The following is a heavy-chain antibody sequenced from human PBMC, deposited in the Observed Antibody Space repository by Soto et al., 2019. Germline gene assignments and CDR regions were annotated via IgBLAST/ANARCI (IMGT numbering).Heavy chain of an antibody. Sequence: PGGSLRLSCAASGFTFSSYGMHWVRQAPGKGLEWVAVISYDGSNKYYADSVKGRFTISRDNSKNTLYLQMNSLRAEDTAVYYCAKDRGIAVAGTKGPNYYYGMDVWGQGTTVTVSS. CDR1: GFTFSSYG. D-gene: IGHD6-19*01. CDR3: AKDRGIAVAGTKGPNYYYGMDV. J-gene: IGHJ6*02. CDR2: ISYDGSNK. V-gene: IGHV3-30*18.